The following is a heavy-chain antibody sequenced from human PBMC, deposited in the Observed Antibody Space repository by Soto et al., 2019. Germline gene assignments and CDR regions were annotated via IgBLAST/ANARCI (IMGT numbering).Heavy chain of an antibody. Sequence: QVQLVQSGAEVKKPGASVKVSCKASGYTFTSYAMHWVRQAPGQRLEWMGWINAGNGNTKYSQKFQGRVTITRDTSASTAYMELSSLRSEDTAVYYYARGPQITILALDYWGQRTLVTVSS. V-gene: IGHV1-3*01. D-gene: IGHD3-3*01. CDR2: INAGNGNT. CDR1: GYTFTSYA. CDR3: ARGPQITILALDY. J-gene: IGHJ4*02.